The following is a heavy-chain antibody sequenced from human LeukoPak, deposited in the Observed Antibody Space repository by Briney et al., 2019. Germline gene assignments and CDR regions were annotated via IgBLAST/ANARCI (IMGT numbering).Heavy chain of an antibody. CDR2: INHSGST. CDR1: GGSFSGYY. J-gene: IGHJ4*02. Sequence: PSETLSLTCAVYGGSFSGYYWSWIRQPPGKGLEWIGEINHSGSTNYNPSLKSRVTISVDTSKNQFSLKLSSVTAADTAVYYCARLHQGYSSSSGYFDGFYFDYWGQGTLVTVSS. V-gene: IGHV4-34*01. CDR3: ARLHQGYSSSSGYFDGFYFDY. D-gene: IGHD6-6*01.